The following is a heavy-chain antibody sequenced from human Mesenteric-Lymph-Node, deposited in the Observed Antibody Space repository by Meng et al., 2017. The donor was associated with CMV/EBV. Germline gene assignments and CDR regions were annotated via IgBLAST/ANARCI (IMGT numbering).Heavy chain of an antibody. CDR3: ARGEGRIAVAGTTFSY. J-gene: IGHJ4*02. CDR1: GGSFRGYY. D-gene: IGHD6-19*01. V-gene: IGHV4-34*01. Sequence: SETLSPTCAAYGGSFRGYYWSWIRQSPGKGLEWFGEINHSGSTNYTPSLKSRVTISVDTSKNQFSLKLSSVTAADTAVYYCARGEGRIAVAGTTFSYWGQGTLVTVSS. CDR2: INHSGST.